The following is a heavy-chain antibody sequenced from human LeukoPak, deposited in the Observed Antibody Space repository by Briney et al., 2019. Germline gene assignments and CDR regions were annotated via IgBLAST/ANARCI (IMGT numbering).Heavy chain of an antibody. J-gene: IGHJ4*02. CDR2: ISSSSSYI. V-gene: IGHV3-21*01. CDR3: ARVLHKRNYDSSTYYGY. D-gene: IGHD3-22*01. CDR1: GFTFSSYS. Sequence: GGSLRLSCAASGFTFSSYSMTWVRQAPGKGLEWVSSISSSSSYIYYADSVKGRFTISRDNAKNSLYLQMNSLGAEDTAVYYCARVLHKRNYDSSTYYGYWGQGTLVTVSS.